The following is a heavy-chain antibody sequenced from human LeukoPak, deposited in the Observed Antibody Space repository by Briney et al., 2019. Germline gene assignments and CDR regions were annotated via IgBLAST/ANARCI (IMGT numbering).Heavy chain of an antibody. CDR2: INPNSGGT. CDR1: GYTFTGYY. V-gene: IGHV1-2*02. Sequence: ASVKVSCKASGYTFTGYYMHWVRQAPGQGLEWMGWINPNSGGTNYAQKFQGRVTMTRDTSISTAYMELSRLRSDDTAVYYCARVFHRFGAVIPFDYWGQGALVTVSS. CDR3: ARVFHRFGAVIPFDY. D-gene: IGHD3-3*01. J-gene: IGHJ4*02.